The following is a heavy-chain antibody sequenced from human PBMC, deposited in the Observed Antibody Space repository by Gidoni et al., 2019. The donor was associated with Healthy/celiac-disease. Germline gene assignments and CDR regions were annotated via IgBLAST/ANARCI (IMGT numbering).Heavy chain of an antibody. Sequence: QVQLQESGPGLVKPSETLSLTCTVSGGSISSYYGSWIRQPPGKGLEWIGYIYYSGSTNYNPSLKGRVTISVDTSKNQFSLKLGSVTAADTAVYYCARGHSSGWYGYWGQGTLVTVSS. CDR1: GGSISSYY. V-gene: IGHV4-59*01. CDR2: IYYSGST. J-gene: IGHJ4*02. CDR3: ARGHSSGWYGY. D-gene: IGHD6-19*01.